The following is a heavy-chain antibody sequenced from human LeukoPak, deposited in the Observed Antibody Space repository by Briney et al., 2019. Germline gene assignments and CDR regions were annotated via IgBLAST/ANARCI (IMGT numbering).Heavy chain of an antibody. D-gene: IGHD2-15*01. CDR2: FYSSGST. V-gene: IGHV4-4*07. Sequence: SETLSLTCTVSGGSISSYYWSWIRQPAGKGLEWIGRFYSSGSTNYNPSLKSRVTISEDTSKNQFSLKLSSVTAADTAVYYCAREAADVFDIWGQGTMVTVSS. J-gene: IGHJ3*02. CDR3: AREAADVFDI. CDR1: GGSISSYY.